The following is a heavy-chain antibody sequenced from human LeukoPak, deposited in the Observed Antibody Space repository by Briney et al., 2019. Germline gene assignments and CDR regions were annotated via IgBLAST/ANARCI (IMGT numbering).Heavy chain of an antibody. CDR3: ARGPCGGDCYSAETFHAY. V-gene: IGHV1-8*03. CDR1: GYTFTSYD. J-gene: IGHJ4*02. CDR2: MDPNSGNT. Sequence: ASVKVSCKASGYTFTSYDINWVRQATGQGLEWMGWMDPNSGNTGYAQKFQGRVTITRNTSISTAYMELSSLRAEDTALYYCARGPCGGDCYSAETFHAYWGQGTLVTVSS. D-gene: IGHD2-21*02.